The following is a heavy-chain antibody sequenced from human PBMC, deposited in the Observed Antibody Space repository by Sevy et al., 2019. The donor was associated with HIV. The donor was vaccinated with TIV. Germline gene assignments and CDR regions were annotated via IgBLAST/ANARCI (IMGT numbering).Heavy chain of an antibody. D-gene: IGHD6-19*01. CDR1: GFTVSSNY. CDR3: AQRGAVAGTIAFDI. CDR2: IYSGGST. Sequence: GGSLRLSCAASGFTVSSNYMSWVRQAPGKGLECVSVIYSGGSTYYADSVKGRFTISRDNSKNTLYLQMNSLRAEDTAVYYCAQRGAVAGTIAFDIWGQGTMVTVSS. V-gene: IGHV3-53*01. J-gene: IGHJ3*02.